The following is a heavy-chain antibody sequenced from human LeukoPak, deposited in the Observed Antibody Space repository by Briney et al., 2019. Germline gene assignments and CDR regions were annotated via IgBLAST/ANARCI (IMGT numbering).Heavy chain of an antibody. CDR3: ARVRPGYYCDY. Sequence: GGSLRLSCVASGFTFSIYSMNWVRQAPGKGLEWVSYISKNSDDIYNADSVRGRFTISRDNAKNSLYLQMNSLRAEDTAGYYCARVRPGYYCDYWGQGILVTVSS. CDR1: GFTFSIYS. CDR2: ISKNSDDI. V-gene: IGHV3-21*05. J-gene: IGHJ4*02.